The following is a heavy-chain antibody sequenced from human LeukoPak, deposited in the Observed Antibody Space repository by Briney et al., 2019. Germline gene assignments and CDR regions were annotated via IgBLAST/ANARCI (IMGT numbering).Heavy chain of an antibody. J-gene: IGHJ4*02. CDR2: ISVYNGNT. CDR1: GYTFISYG. V-gene: IGHV1-18*01. D-gene: IGHD1-26*01. Sequence: ASVKVSCKASGYTFISYGISWVRQAPGQGLEWMGWISVYNGNTNYAQKLQGRVTMTTDTSTSTAYMELRSLRSDDTAVYYCARILDSGTYDTFDFWGQGTLVTVSS. CDR3: ARILDSGTYDTFDF.